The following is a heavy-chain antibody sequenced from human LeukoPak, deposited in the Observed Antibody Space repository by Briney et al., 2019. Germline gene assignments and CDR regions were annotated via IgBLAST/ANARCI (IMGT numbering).Heavy chain of an antibody. CDR3: ARDPDYGGNTELDY. Sequence: GASVKVSCKASGYTFTGYYIHWVRQAPGQGLEWMGWINPNSGGTNYAQKFQSRVTMTRDTSISTAYMELSRLRSDDTAVYYCARDPDYGGNTELDYWGQGTLVTVSS. CDR2: INPNSGGT. V-gene: IGHV1-2*02. CDR1: GYTFTGYY. D-gene: IGHD4-23*01. J-gene: IGHJ4*02.